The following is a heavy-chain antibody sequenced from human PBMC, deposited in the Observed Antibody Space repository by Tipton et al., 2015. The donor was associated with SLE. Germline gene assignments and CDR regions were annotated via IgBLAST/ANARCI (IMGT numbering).Heavy chain of an antibody. J-gene: IGHJ4*02. Sequence: TLSLTCDVSGYSISSGYYWGWIRPSPGKGLEWIGRIHHGGSTNYNPSLESRLTLSVDTSKNQFFLKLRSVTAADTAVYYCARGNIVASSFDYWGQGTLVTVSS. D-gene: IGHD5-12*01. CDR1: GYSISSGYY. CDR2: IHHGGST. V-gene: IGHV4-38-2*01. CDR3: ARGNIVASSFDY.